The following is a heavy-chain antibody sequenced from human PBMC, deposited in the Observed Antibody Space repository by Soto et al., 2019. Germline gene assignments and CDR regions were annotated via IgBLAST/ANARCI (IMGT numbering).Heavy chain of an antibody. CDR3: ARGGYYDSSGSRNYYYYGMNG. D-gene: IGHD3-22*01. CDR2: ISAYDGNT. J-gene: IGHJ6*02. CDR1: GYTFTSYG. Sequence: ASVKVSCKASGYTFTSYGINWVRQAPGQGLEWLGWISAYDGNTNYAQILQGRVSMTTDTSTNTAYMEVRSLRSDDTAVYYCARGGYYDSSGSRNYYYYGMNGWGQGNTVTVSS. V-gene: IGHV1-18*01.